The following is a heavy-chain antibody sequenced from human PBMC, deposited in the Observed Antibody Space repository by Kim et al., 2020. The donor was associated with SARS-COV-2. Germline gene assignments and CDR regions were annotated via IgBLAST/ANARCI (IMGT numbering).Heavy chain of an antibody. CDR1: GDSVSSNSAA. CDR3: ALERDYGGNSADFDY. J-gene: IGHJ4*02. V-gene: IGHV6-1*01. CDR2: TYSRSKWSN. Sequence: SQTLSLTCAISGDSVSSNSAAWNWIRQSPSRGLEWLGRTYSRSKWSNDYAVSVRSRITINLDTSKNQFSLQLNSVTPEDTAVYYCALERDYGGNSADFDYWGQGTLVTVSS. D-gene: IGHD4-17*01.